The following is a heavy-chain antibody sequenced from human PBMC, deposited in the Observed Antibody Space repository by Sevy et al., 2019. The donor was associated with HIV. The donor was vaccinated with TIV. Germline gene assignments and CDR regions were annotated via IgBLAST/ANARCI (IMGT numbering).Heavy chain of an antibody. Sequence: GESLKISCKGSGYSFTSYWIGWVRQMPGKGLEWMGIIYPGDSDTRYSPSFQGQVTISADKSISTAYLQWSSLKASDTAMYYCAGRRGQSPVDWDFDLWGRGTLVTVSS. CDR1: GYSFTSYW. CDR3: AGRRGQSPVDWDFDL. V-gene: IGHV5-51*01. J-gene: IGHJ2*01. CDR2: IYPGDSDT. D-gene: IGHD3-10*01.